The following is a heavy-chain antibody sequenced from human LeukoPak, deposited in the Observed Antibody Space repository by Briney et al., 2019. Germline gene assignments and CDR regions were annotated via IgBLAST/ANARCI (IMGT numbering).Heavy chain of an antibody. CDR1: GFTFEDYA. J-gene: IGHJ3*02. CDR3: AKDTSIAVASTFDI. CDR2: ISWNSGSI. Sequence: PGGSLRLSCAASGFTFEDYAMHWVRQAPGKGLEWVSGISWNSGSIGYADSVKGRFTISRDNAKNSLYLQMNSLRAEDTALYYCAKDTSIAVASTFDIWGQGTMVTVSS. V-gene: IGHV3-9*01. D-gene: IGHD6-19*01.